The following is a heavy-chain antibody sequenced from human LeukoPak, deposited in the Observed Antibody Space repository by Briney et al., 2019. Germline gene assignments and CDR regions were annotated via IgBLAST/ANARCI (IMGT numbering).Heavy chain of an antibody. CDR2: IRQDGDTK. Sequence: GGSLRLSCAASGFPFNAYWMTWVRQAPGKGLEWVANIRQDGDTKYYVDSVKGRFTISRDNAMNSLYLQMNSLRAEDTAVYYCITPLPYSAQGGQGTLVTVSS. V-gene: IGHV3-7*03. J-gene: IGHJ4*02. D-gene: IGHD2-21*01. CDR3: ITPLPYSAQ. CDR1: GFPFNAYW.